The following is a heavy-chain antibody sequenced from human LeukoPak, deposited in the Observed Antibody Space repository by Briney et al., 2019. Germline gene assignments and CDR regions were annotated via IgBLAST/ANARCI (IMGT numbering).Heavy chain of an antibody. CDR3: VKEGLWFGELDY. J-gene: IGHJ4*02. V-gene: IGHV3-33*06. D-gene: IGHD3-10*01. CDR2: IWYDGSNK. Sequence: PGRSLRLSCAASGFTFSSYGMHWVRQAPGKGLEWVAVIWYDGSNKYYADSVKGRFTISRDNSKNTLYLQMNSLRAEDTAVYYCVKEGLWFGELDYWGQGTLVSVSS. CDR1: GFTFSSYG.